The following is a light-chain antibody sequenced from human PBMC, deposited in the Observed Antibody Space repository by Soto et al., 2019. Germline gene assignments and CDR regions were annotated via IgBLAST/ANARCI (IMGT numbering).Light chain of an antibody. J-gene: IGLJ1*01. CDR1: RSDVSGYTY. V-gene: IGLV2-11*01. Sequence: QSALTQPRSVSGSPGQSVTIPCTGTRSDVSGYTYVSWYQHHPGKAPKLIIHDVTKRPSGVPDRFSGSESGNTASLTISGLQAEDEADYFCCSYAGSYTYVFGTGTKLTVL. CDR2: DVT. CDR3: CSYAGSYTYV.